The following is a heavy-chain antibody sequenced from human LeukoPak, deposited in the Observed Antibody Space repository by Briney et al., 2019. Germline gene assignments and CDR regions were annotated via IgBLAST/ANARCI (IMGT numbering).Heavy chain of an antibody. V-gene: IGHV4-59*01. CDR1: GGSISSYY. CDR2: IYYSGST. CDR3: AREDGYNLFDY. Sequence: PSETLSLTCTVSGGSISSYYWSWIRQPPGKGLEWIGYIYYSGSTNYNPSLKSRVTISVDTSKNQFSLKLSSVTAADTAVYYCAREDGYNLFDYWGQGTLLTVSS. D-gene: IGHD5-24*01. J-gene: IGHJ4*02.